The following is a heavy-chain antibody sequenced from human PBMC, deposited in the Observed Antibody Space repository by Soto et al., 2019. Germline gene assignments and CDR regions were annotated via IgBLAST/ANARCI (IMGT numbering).Heavy chain of an antibody. V-gene: IGHV3-53*04. CDR3: ARGDGGGYYYYGMDV. J-gene: IGHJ6*02. CDR1: GFTVSSNY. Sequence: EVQLVESGGGLVQPGGSLRLSCAASGFTVSSNYMSWVRQAPGKGLEWVSVIYSGCSTYYADSVKGRFTISRHNSKNTLYLQMNRLRAEDTAGYYCARGDGGGYYYYGMDVWGQGTTVTVSS. D-gene: IGHD2-21*01. CDR2: IYSGCST.